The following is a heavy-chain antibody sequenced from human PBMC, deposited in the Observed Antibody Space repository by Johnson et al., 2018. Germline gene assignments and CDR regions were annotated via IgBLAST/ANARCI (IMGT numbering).Heavy chain of an antibody. Sequence: EVQLVESGGDLVQXGGSLRLSCAASGFTFSTYVSWVRQAPGLGLEWVSTISDSGQHTFYEDSVKGRFTISSDNSKDTVYLQMNTLRAEDTAVYYCAKGLRGKTYVQYWGQGTLVTVSS. CDR1: GFTFSTYV. J-gene: IGHJ1*01. CDR3: AKGLRGKTYVQY. D-gene: IGHD2-8*01. CDR2: ISDSGQHT. V-gene: IGHV3-23*04.